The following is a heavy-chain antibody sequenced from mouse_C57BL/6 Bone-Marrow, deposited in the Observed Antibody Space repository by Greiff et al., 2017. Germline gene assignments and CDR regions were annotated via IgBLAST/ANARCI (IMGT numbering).Heavy chain of an antibody. CDR2: ISGGGGNT. D-gene: IGHD1-1*01. V-gene: IGHV5-9*01. J-gene: IGHJ1*03. CDR3: SRQVATVLATKYFDV. Sequence: EVKVVESGGGLVKPGGSLKLSCAASGFTFSSYTMSWVRQTPEKRLQWVAAISGGGGNTYYPDSVKGRFTISRDNDKNILYLQMGSMRSEDTALDDCSRQVATVLATKYFDVWGTGTTVTVSS. CDR1: GFTFSSYT.